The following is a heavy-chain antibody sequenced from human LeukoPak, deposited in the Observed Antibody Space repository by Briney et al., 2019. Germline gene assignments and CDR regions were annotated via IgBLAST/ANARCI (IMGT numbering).Heavy chain of an antibody. CDR3: ARGPRIAARRPTFQH. J-gene: IGHJ1*01. CDR2: INHSGST. CDR1: GGSISSGGYY. V-gene: IGHV4-39*07. D-gene: IGHD6-6*01. Sequence: PSETLSLTCTVSGGSISSGGYYWSWIRQHPGKGLEWIGEINHSGSTNYNPSLKSRVTISVDTSKNQFSLKLSSVTAADTAVYYCARGPRIAARRPTFQHWGQGTLVTVSS.